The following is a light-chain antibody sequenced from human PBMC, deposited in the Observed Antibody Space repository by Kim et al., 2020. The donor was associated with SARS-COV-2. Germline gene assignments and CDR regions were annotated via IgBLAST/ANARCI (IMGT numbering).Light chain of an antibody. CDR3: LQHTNYPWT. J-gene: IGKJ1*01. V-gene: IGKV1-17*01. Sequence: ASVGDRVTITCRASQGMRNDLGWYQQKPGKAPKRLIYGASNLESGVPSRFSGSGSGTEFSLTISGLQPEDLATYYCLQHTNYPWTFGQGTKVDIK. CDR2: GAS. CDR1: QGMRND.